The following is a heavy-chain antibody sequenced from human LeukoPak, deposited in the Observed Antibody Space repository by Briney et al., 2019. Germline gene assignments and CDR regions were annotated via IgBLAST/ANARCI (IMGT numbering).Heavy chain of an antibody. J-gene: IGHJ4*02. D-gene: IGHD5-12*01. CDR3: ARHIGYSAWNPDY. V-gene: IGHV5-51*01. CDR1: GYSFTSYR. Sequence: KNGESLKTSCKASGYSFTSYRIGGVGQIPGKGLEWLGIIYPYDSDTRYSPSFQGQGTISADKSISTAYLQWSNLKASDTAMYYCARHIGYSAWNPDYWGQGTLVTVSS. CDR2: IYPYDSDT.